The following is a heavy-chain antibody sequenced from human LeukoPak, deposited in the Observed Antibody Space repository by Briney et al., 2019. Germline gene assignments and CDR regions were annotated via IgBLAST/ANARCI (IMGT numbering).Heavy chain of an antibody. V-gene: IGHV3-21*01. D-gene: IGHD2-15*01. J-gene: IGHJ4*02. Sequence: GGSLRLSCAASGFTFSSYSMNWVRQAPGKGLEWVSSISSSSSYIYYADSVKGRFTISRDNAKNSLYLQMNSLRAEDTAVYYCARGAYCSGGSCLRPVDYWGQGTLVTVSS. CDR2: ISSSSSYI. CDR3: ARGAYCSGGSCLRPVDY. CDR1: GFTFSSYS.